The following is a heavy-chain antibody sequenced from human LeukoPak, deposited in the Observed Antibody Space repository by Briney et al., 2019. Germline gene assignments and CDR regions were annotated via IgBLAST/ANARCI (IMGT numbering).Heavy chain of an antibody. D-gene: IGHD3-16*01. CDR2: IYYSGST. Sequence: PSETLSLTCTVSGGSVSSSGSYWSWIRQPPGKGLEWFAYIYYSGSTTYNPSLKSRVIISVDTFKNQFSLRLSSVTAADTAVYYCARSNSFYYDSWGQGTLVTVSS. V-gene: IGHV4-61*08. CDR3: ARSNSFYYDS. CDR1: GGSVSSSGSY. J-gene: IGHJ5*02.